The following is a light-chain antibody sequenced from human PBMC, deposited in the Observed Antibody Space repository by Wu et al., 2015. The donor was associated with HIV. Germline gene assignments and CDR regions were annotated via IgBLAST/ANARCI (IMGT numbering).Light chain of an antibody. J-gene: IGKJ1*01. Sequence: EIVLTQSPDTLSVSPGERATLSCRASQSISSNLAWYQQKPGQAPRLLIYGASTRATGIPARFSGSGSGTEFTLTISSLQSEDFAVYYCQQYDNWPPTTFGQGTKVDIK. CDR1: QSISSN. CDR3: QQYDNWPPTT. V-gene: IGKV3-15*01. CDR2: GAS.